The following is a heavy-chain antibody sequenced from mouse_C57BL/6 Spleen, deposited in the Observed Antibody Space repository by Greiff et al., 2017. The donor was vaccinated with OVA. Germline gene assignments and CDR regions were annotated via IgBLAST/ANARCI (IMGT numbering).Heavy chain of an antibody. CDR2: ISDGGSYT. Sequence: DVKLVESGGGLVKPGGSLKLSCAASGFTFSSYAMSWVRQTPEKRLEWVATISDGGSYTYYPDNVKGRFTISRDNAKNNLYLQMSHLKSEDTAMYYCAREDSSGLFAYWGQGTLVTVSA. J-gene: IGHJ3*01. CDR1: GFTFSSYA. V-gene: IGHV5-4*01. D-gene: IGHD3-2*02. CDR3: AREDSSGLFAY.